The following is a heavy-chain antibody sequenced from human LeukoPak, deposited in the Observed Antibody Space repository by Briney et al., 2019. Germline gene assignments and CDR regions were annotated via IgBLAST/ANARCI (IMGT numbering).Heavy chain of an antibody. D-gene: IGHD3-10*01. CDR3: ARRAFWGSGSSSDYYFDY. Sequence: SETLSLTCTVSGGSISSSNYYWVWIRQPPEKGLEWIGSMYYSGSTYYNPSLKSRVTIFVDTSKNQFSLKLSSVIAADTAVYYCARRAFWGSGSSSDYYFDYWGQGTLVTVSA. CDR1: GGSISSSNYY. V-gene: IGHV4-39*01. CDR2: MYYSGST. J-gene: IGHJ4*02.